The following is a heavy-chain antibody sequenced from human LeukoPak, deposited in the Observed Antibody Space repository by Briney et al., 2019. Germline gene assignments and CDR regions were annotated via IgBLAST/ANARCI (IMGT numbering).Heavy chain of an antibody. J-gene: IGHJ4*02. V-gene: IGHV4-31*03. CDR1: GDSISSGGYF. Sequence: PSETLSLTCTVSGDSISSGGYFWSWIRQHPGKDLEWIGYIYNSGSAYYNPSLRSRLIISADTSKNQFSLNLSSVTAADTAVYHCARVPSSWNYFDYWGQGTLVTVST. D-gene: IGHD6-13*01. CDR3: ARVPSSWNYFDY. CDR2: IYNSGSA.